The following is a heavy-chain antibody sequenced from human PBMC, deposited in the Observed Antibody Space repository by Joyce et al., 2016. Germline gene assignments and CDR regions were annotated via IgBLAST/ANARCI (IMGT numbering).Heavy chain of an antibody. J-gene: IGHJ4*02. Sequence: GGGVVQPGRSLRLSCAASGLTLSNYGVHWVRQAPGKGLEWVAVISYDGIYKYYADSVKGRFTISRDNSKNTVFLEMNSLRTEDTAVYYCVKILTATYSSGWFLDYWGQGTLVTVSS. CDR1: GLTLSNYG. D-gene: IGHD6-25*01. V-gene: IGHV3-30*18. CDR3: VKILTATYSSGWFLDY. CDR2: ISYDGIYK.